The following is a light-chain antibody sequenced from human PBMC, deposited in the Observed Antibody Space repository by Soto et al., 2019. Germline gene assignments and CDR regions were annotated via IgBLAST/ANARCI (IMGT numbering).Light chain of an antibody. Sequence: QSVLTQSASVSGSPGQSITISCTGTSSDVGNYNYVSWYQQHPGEVPKLIIFNVNNRPSGVSNRFSGSKSGNTASLTISGLRAEDEADYYGSSFTSSTTYVFGTGTKVTVL. CDR2: NVN. V-gene: IGLV2-14*01. CDR1: SSDVGNYNY. J-gene: IGLJ1*01. CDR3: SSFTSSTTYV.